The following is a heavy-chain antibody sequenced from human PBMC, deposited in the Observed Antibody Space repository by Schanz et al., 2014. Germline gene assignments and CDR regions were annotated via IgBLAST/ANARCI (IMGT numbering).Heavy chain of an antibody. CDR3: ARDGYSVVVISPTESFDI. J-gene: IGHJ3*02. CDR2: ISGGGGTT. Sequence: EVHLLESGGGLVPPGGSLRLSCAASGFNFSDYAMCWVRQAPGKGLEWVSAISGGGGTTYYTDSVKGRFTISRDNSRNTLYLQMNSLRAEDTAVYYCARDGYSVVVISPTESFDIWGQGTMVTVSP. V-gene: IGHV3-23*01. CDR1: GFNFSDYA. D-gene: IGHD2-21*01.